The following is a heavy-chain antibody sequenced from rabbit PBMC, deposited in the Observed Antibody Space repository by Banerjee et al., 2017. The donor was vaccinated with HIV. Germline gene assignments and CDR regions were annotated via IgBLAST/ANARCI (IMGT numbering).Heavy chain of an antibody. J-gene: IGHJ4*01. CDR1: GFDFSSSYW. CDR3: ARDSSSIFYRTDL. D-gene: IGHD1-1*01. CDR2: IYTGDGNT. Sequence: QEQLVESGGGLVKPEGSLTLTCTASGFDFSSSYWIYWVRQAPGKGLEWIACIYTGDGNTAYASWAKGRFTISKASSTTVTLQMTSLTAADTATYFCARDSSSIFYRTDLWGPGTLVTV. V-gene: IGHV1S45*01.